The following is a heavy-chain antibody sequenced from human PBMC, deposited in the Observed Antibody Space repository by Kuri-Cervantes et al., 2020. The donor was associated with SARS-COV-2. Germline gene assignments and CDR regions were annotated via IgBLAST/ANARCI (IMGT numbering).Heavy chain of an antibody. Sequence: SETLSLTCAVYGGSFSGYYWSWIRQLPGKGLEWIGEINHSGSTNYNPSLKSRVTISVDTSKNQFSPKLSSVTAADTAVYYCARVDGDYVDWYFDLWGRGTLVTVSS. CDR2: INHSGST. CDR3: ARVDGDYVDWYFDL. D-gene: IGHD4-17*01. J-gene: IGHJ2*01. V-gene: IGHV4-34*01. CDR1: GGSFSGYY.